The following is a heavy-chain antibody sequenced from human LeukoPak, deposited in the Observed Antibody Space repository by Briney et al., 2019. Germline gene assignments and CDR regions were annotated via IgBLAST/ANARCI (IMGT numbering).Heavy chain of an antibody. CDR1: GLTFSNSA. CDR2: ISGSGGST. CDR3: AKERVAVAEYYFDY. V-gene: IGHV3-23*01. Sequence: GGSLRLSCAASGLTFSNSAMSWVRQAPGKGLEWVSDISGSGGSTYYADSVKGRFTISRDNSKNTLYLQMNSLRAEDTAVYYCAKERVAVAEYYFDYWGQGTLVTVSS. J-gene: IGHJ4*02. D-gene: IGHD6-19*01.